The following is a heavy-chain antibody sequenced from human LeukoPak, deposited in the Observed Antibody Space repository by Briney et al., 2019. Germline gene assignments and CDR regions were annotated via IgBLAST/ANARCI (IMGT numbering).Heavy chain of an antibody. CDR1: GGSISSSSYY. D-gene: IGHD6-13*01. CDR3: ARGARWVAAAGTAFFSSYMDV. J-gene: IGHJ6*03. V-gene: IGHV4-39*07. Sequence: SETLSLTCTVSGGSISSSSYYWGWIRQPPGKGLEWIGSIYHSGSTYYNPSLKSRVTISVDTSKNQFSLKLSSVTAADTAVYYCARGARWVAAAGTAFFSSYMDVWGKGTTVTVSS. CDR2: IYHSGST.